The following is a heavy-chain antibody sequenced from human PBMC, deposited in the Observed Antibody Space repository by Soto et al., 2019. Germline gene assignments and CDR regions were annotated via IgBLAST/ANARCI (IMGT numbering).Heavy chain of an antibody. V-gene: IGHV3-11*01. CDR3: ARALGSTDIVSPYYFDY. J-gene: IGHJ4*02. D-gene: IGHD2-15*01. CDR1: GFTFSDYY. Sequence: GSLRLSCAASGFTFSDYYMSWIRQAPGKGLEWVSYISSSGSTIYYADSVKGRFTISRDNAKNSLYLQMTSLRAEDTAVYYCARALGSTDIVSPYYFDYWGQGTLVTVSS. CDR2: ISSSGSTI.